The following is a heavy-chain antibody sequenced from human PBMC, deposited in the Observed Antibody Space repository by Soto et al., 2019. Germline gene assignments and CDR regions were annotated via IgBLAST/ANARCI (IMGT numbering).Heavy chain of an antibody. Sequence: SVKGRFTISRDNAKNSLYLQMNSLRAEDTAVYYCARDEYNSAWYGAFDIWGQGTMVTVSS. V-gene: IGHV3-48*01. D-gene: IGHD6-19*01. CDR3: ARDEYNSAWYGAFDI. J-gene: IGHJ3*02.